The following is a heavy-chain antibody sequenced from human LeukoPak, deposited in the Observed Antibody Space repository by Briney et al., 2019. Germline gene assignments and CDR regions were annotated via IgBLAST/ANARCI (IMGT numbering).Heavy chain of an antibody. CDR1: GFTVSSNY. D-gene: IGHD2-15*01. CDR3: AKGGLVVAAIHCDY. V-gene: IGHV3-53*01. CDR2: IYSGGST. Sequence: GGSLRLSCAASGFTVSSNYMSWVRQAPGKGLEWVSVIYSGGSTYYADSVKGRFTISRHNSKNTLYLQMNSLRAEDTAVYYCAKGGLVVAAIHCDYWGQGTLVTVSS. J-gene: IGHJ4*02.